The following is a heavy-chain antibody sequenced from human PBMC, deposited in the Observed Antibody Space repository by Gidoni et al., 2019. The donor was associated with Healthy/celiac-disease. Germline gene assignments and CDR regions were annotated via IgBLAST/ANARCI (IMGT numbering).Heavy chain of an antibody. Sequence: EVQLVQSGAAVKKPGESLRNSCKGSGDRFTSYWNSWVRQMHGNGLVWLGRIDPSDSYTNYSPSFQGHVTISADKSISTAYLQWSSLKASDTAMYYCARRGYCSSTSCYTAARGNYYYYYGMDVWGQGTTVTVSS. J-gene: IGHJ6*02. V-gene: IGHV5-10-1*03. CDR2: IDPSDSYT. CDR3: ARRGYCSSTSCYTAARGNYYYYYGMDV. D-gene: IGHD2-2*02. CDR1: GDRFTSYW.